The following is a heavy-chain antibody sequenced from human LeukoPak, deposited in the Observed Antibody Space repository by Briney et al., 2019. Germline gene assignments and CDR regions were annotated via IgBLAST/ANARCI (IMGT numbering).Heavy chain of an antibody. D-gene: IGHD2-15*01. CDR1: GFTFSSYG. V-gene: IGHV3-30*18. Sequence: PGRSLRLSCAASGFTFSSYGMHWVRPAPGKGLEWVAVISYDGSNKYYADSVKGRFTISRDNSKNTLYLQMNSLRAEDTAVYYCAKDHYSGGSCYHWGQGTLGTVSS. J-gene: IGHJ5*02. CDR2: ISYDGSNK. CDR3: AKDHYSGGSCYH.